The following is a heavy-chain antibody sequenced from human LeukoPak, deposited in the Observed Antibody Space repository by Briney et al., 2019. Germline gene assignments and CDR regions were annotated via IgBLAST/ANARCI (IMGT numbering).Heavy chain of an antibody. CDR1: GFTFSSYG. D-gene: IGHD6-19*01. Sequence: GGSLRLSCAASGFTFSSYGMHWVRQAPGKGLEWVAVISYDGSNKYYADSVKGRFTISRDNSKNTLYLQMNSLRAEDTAVYYCAKDSREHSSGWYWSDYFDYWGQGTLVTVSS. CDR2: ISYDGSNK. J-gene: IGHJ4*02. CDR3: AKDSREHSSGWYWSDYFDY. V-gene: IGHV3-30*18.